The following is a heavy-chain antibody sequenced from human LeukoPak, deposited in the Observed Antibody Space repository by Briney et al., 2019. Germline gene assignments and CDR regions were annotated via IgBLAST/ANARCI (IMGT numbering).Heavy chain of an antibody. D-gene: IGHD6-13*01. CDR3: VTGAAVGTSRFDY. CDR2: IGTSSSTI. Sequence: PGGSLRLSCAASGFTFSTYTMNWVRQPPGKGLEWVSNIGTSSSTIYYADSVKGRFTISRDNAKNSLYLQMNSLRAEDTAVYYCVTGAAVGTSRFDYWGQGTLVTVSS. CDR1: GFTFSTYT. J-gene: IGHJ4*02. V-gene: IGHV3-48*01.